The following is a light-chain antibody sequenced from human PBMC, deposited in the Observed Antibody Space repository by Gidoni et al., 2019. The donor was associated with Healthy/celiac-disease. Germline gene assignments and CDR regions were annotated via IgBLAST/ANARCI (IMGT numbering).Light chain of an antibody. V-gene: IGLV2-8*01. CDR1: SSDVGGYNY. Sequence: QSALTQPLSASGSPGQTVSISCTGTSSDVGGYNYVSWYQQHPGKAPKLMIYEVSQRPSGVTYRFSGSKSGNTASLTVSGLQAEDEADYYCSSYAGSNNVVFGGGTKLTVL. CDR3: SSYAGSNNVV. J-gene: IGLJ2*01. CDR2: EVS.